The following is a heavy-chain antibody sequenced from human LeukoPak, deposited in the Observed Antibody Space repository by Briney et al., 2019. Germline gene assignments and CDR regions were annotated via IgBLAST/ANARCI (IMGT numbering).Heavy chain of an antibody. CDR3: ARAVAVTGAFRDNWFDP. CDR1: GFTFSRYD. D-gene: IGHD6-19*01. J-gene: IGHJ5*02. Sequence: GGSLRLSCVASGFTFSRYDIHWVRQAPGKGLQWVAVIAFDGGNEIYADPVKGRFTISRDNSKNTLSLQMDSLRPEDTAVYYCARAVAVTGAFRDNWFDPWGQGALITVSS. CDR2: IAFDGGNE. V-gene: IGHV3-30-3*01.